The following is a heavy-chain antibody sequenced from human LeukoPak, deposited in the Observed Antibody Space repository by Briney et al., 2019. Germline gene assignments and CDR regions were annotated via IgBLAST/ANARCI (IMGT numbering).Heavy chain of an antibody. CDR3: ARDPSSGWYLKGWFDP. D-gene: IGHD6-19*01. CDR1: GITFSTYS. CDR2: ISSFSGTI. J-gene: IGHJ5*02. Sequence: GGSLRLSCVASGITFSTYSMNWVRQAPGKGLEWVSYISSFSGTINYADSVKGRFTISRDNAKNSLYLQMNSLRAEDTAVYYCARDPSSGWYLKGWFDPWGQGTLVTVSS. V-gene: IGHV3-48*01.